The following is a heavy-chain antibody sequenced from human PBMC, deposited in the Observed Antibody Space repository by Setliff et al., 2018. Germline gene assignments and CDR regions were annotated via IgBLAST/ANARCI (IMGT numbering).Heavy chain of an antibody. J-gene: IGHJ4*02. CDR3: ARGYCSGGRCYGTAWAY. V-gene: IGHV4-31*03. CDR2: ISYSGST. CDR1: GDSISSGYYY. D-gene: IGHD2-15*01. Sequence: PSETLSLTCTVSGDSISSGYYYWSWIRQHPGKGLEWIGYISYSGSTYYNPSLKSRLTISLDTSQNQFSLNLSSVTAADTAVYYCARGYCSGGRCYGTAWAYRGQGTLVTVSS.